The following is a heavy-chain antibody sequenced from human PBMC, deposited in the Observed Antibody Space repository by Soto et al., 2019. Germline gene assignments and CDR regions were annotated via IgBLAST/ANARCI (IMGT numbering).Heavy chain of an antibody. J-gene: IGHJ5*02. CDR3: ARDQVPAALLRWFDP. V-gene: IGHV4-59*01. CDR1: GGSISSYY. Sequence: SETLSLTCTVSGGSISSYYWSWIRQPPGKGLEWIGYIYYSGSTNYNPSLKSRVTISVDTSKNQFSLKLSSVTAADTAVYYWARDQVPAALLRWFDPWGQGTLVTVS. D-gene: IGHD2-2*01. CDR2: IYYSGST.